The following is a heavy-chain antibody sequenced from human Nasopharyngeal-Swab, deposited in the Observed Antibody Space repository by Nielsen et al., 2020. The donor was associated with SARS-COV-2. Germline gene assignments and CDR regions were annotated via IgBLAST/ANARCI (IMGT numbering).Heavy chain of an antibody. D-gene: IGHD6-6*01. CDR2: IYYSGST. CDR1: GASISMSSYY. CDR3: ARDAGAARNAFDI. V-gene: IGHV4-39*07. J-gene: IGHJ3*02. Sequence: LRLSCTVSGASISMSSYYWGWIRQPPGKGLEWIGSIYYSGSTYYNPSLKCRVTISVDTSKNQFSLKLSYVTAADTAVYYCARDAGAARNAFDIWGQGTMVTVSS.